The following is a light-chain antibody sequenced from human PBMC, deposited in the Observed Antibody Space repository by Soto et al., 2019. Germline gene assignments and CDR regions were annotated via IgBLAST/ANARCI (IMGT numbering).Light chain of an antibody. CDR1: QSISKW. V-gene: IGKV1-5*01. J-gene: IGKJ1*01. Sequence: DIQMTQSPSTLSASVGDRVTITCRASQSISKWLAWHQQKPGIAPXLXXXXXSTXQSGVPPRFSGSGSGTEFTLTIRSLQPDDIATYYCQQYSSYSAWTFGEGTKVDIK. CDR3: QQYSSYSAWT. CDR2: XXS.